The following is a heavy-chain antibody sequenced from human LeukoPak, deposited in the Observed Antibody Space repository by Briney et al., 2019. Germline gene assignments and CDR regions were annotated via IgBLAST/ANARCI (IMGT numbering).Heavy chain of an antibody. V-gene: IGHV3-74*01. J-gene: IGHJ4*02. CDR1: GFTFTSYW. CDR2: ISSDGSAT. D-gene: IGHD1-1*01. CDR3: VRESATGTTADY. Sequence: GGSLRLSCTASGFTFTSYWMQWVRHAPGKGLVWVSRISSDGSATSSADSVKGRFTISRDNAKNTLYLQMNSLRAEDTAVYFCVRESATGTTADYWGQGTLVTVSS.